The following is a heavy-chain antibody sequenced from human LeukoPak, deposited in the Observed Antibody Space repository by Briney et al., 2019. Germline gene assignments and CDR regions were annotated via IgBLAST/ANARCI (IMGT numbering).Heavy chain of an antibody. V-gene: IGHV3-7*02. CDR3: ASTYQQTTSTGFDP. CDR2: IKEDGSER. D-gene: IGHD4-11*01. J-gene: IGHJ5*02. CDR1: GFTFHYW. Sequence: PGGSLRLSCAVSGFTFHYWMAWVRQAPGKGLEWVANIKEDGSERHCADSVRDRFTIYRDNAKSSLFLQMDSLRVEDTAVYYCASTYQQTTSTGFDPWGQGTLVTVSS.